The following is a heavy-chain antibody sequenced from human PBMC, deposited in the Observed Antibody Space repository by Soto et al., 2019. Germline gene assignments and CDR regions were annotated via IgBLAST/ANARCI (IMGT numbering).Heavy chain of an antibody. CDR3: VKSRGGNNFDFFD. D-gene: IGHD5-12*01. CDR2: VRGNGDPP. CDR1: GFTFSSYA. Sequence: GGSLRLSCSASGFTFSSYAMHWVRQAPGKRLEYVSGVRGNGDPPFYADSVKGRFTISRDNSKNTLYLQMSSLSADDTAVYYCVKSRGGNNFDFFDWGQGALVTVSS. V-gene: IGHV3-64D*06. J-gene: IGHJ4*02.